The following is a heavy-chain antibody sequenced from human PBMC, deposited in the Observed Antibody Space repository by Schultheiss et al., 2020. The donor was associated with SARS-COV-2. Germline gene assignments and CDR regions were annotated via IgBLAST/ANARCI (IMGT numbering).Heavy chain of an antibody. Sequence: GGSLRLSCAASGFTFSSYAMSWVRQAPGKGLEWVSVISGSGGSTYYADSVKGRFSISRDNSKNTLYLQMSSLRVEDTAVYFCASYGYCSSTTCYPSHWGQGTPVTVSS. CDR1: GFTFSSYA. CDR2: ISGSGGST. V-gene: IGHV3-23*01. D-gene: IGHD2-2*01. CDR3: ASYGYCSSTTCYPSH. J-gene: IGHJ4*02.